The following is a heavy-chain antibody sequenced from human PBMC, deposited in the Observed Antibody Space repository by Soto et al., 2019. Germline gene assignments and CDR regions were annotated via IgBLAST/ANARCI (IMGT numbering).Heavy chain of an antibody. V-gene: IGHV3-7*01. D-gene: IGHD5-12*01. CDR3: AREGGYDRDYYYGMDV. J-gene: IGHJ6*02. Sequence: PGGSLRLSCAASGFTFSSYWMSWVRQAPGKGLEWVANIKQDGSEKYYVDSVKGRFTISRDNAKNSLYLQMNSLRAEDTAVYYFAREGGYDRDYYYGMDVWGQGTTVTV. CDR1: GFTFSSYW. CDR2: IKQDGSEK.